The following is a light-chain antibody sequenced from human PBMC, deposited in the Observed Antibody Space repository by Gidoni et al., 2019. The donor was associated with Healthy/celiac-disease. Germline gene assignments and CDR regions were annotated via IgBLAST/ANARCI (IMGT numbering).Light chain of an antibody. CDR1: QSVSSY. Sequence: EIVLTQSPATLSLSPGERATLSCRASQSVSSYLAWYQQKPGQAPRLLIYDASNRATGIPARFSGSGSGTDFTLTISSLETEDCAVYYCQQRSNWSYTFGQGTKLEIK. J-gene: IGKJ2*01. CDR3: QQRSNWSYT. V-gene: IGKV3-11*01. CDR2: DAS.